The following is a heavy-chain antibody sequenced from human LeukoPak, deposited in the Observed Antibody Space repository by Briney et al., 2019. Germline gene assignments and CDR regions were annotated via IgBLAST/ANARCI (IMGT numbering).Heavy chain of an antibody. D-gene: IGHD4-17*01. CDR3: AKGNFGDYGADY. V-gene: IGHV3-21*01. J-gene: IGHJ4*02. CDR1: GFTFSSCS. Sequence: GGSLRLSCAASGFTFSSCSMNWVRQAPGKGLEWVSSISSSSTYIYYADSLEGRFTISRGNAKNSLYLQMNSLRVEDTAVYYCAKGNFGDYGADYWGQGTLVTVSS. CDR2: ISSSSTYI.